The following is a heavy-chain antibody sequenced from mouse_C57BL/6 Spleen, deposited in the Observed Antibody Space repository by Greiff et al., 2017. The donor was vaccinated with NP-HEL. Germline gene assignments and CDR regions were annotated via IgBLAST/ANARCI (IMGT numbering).Heavy chain of an antibody. CDR2: ISDGGSYT. D-gene: IGHD2-3*01. CDR3: ARDDGYSFAY. Sequence: EVHLVESGGGLVKPGGSLKLSCAASGFTFSSYAMSWVRQTPEKRLEWVATISDGGSYTYYPDNVKGRFTISRDNAKNNLYLQMSHLKSEDTAMYYCARDDGYSFAYWGQGTLVTVSA. CDR1: GFTFSSYA. J-gene: IGHJ3*01. V-gene: IGHV5-4*01.